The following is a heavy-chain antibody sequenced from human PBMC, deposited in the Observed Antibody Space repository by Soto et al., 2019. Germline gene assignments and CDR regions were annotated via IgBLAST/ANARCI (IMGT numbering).Heavy chain of an antibody. D-gene: IGHD3-10*01. CDR3: ARGVTLVRGVIHTPYFDY. CDR1: GCSISSGGYY. Sequence: PSETLSLTCTVSGCSISSGGYYWSWIRQHPGKGLEWIGYIYYSGSTYYNPSLKSRVTISVDTSKNQFSLKLSSVTAADTAVYYCARGVTLVRGVIHTPYFDYWGQGALVTVSS. CDR2: IYYSGST. V-gene: IGHV4-31*03. J-gene: IGHJ4*02.